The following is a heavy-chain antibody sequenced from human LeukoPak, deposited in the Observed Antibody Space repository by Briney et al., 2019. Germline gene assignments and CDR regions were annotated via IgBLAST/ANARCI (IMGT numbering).Heavy chain of an antibody. CDR2: IYHSGST. CDR3: AREGRRWAMIDDRDY. V-gene: IGHV4-38-2*01. Sequence: SETLSLTCAVSGYSISSGYYWGWIRQPPGKGLEWIGSIYHSGSTYYNPSLKSRVTISVDTSKNQFSLKLSSVTAADTAVYYCAREGRRWAMIDDRDYWGQEPWSPSPQ. J-gene: IGHJ4*01. CDR1: GYSISSGYY. D-gene: IGHD3-22*01.